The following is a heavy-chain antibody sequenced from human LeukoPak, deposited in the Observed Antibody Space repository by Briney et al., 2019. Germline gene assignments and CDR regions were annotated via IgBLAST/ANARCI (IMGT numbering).Heavy chain of an antibody. Sequence: ASVKVSCKASGGTFSSYAISWVRQAPGPGLEWMGIINPSGGNTKYAQKFQGRVTMTRDMSTSTVYMELSSLRSEDTAVYYCARGFGYYYGSGRDFFDYWGQGTLVTVSS. CDR3: ARGFGYYYGSGRDFFDY. J-gene: IGHJ4*02. D-gene: IGHD3-10*01. V-gene: IGHV1-46*01. CDR1: GGTFSSYA. CDR2: INPSGGNT.